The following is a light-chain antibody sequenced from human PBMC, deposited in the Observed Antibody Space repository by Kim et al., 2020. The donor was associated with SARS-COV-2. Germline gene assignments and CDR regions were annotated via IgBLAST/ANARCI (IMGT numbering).Light chain of an antibody. CDR1: QNIGTY. CDR2: QAS. J-gene: IGKJ2*01. V-gene: IGKV1-5*03. CDR3: QHYNSYPYT. Sequence: IQMTQSPSTLAASVGDRVTISCRASQNIGTYLAWYQHKPGKAPTLLVYQASSLESGVPSRFSGSGSETEFILTISSLQPDDVATYYCQHYNSYPYTFGQGTKLEIK.